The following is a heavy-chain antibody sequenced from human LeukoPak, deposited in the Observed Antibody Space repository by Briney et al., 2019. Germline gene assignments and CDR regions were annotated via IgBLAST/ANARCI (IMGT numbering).Heavy chain of an antibody. D-gene: IGHD2-21*02. CDR3: AREGGGDPFDY. J-gene: IGHJ4*02. CDR1: GGTFSSYA. V-gene: IGHV1-69*06. Sequence: SVKVSCKASGGTFSSYAISWVRQAPGQGLEWMGGILPIFGTANYAQKFQGRVTITADKSTSTAYMELSSLRSEDTAVYYCAREGGGDPFDYWGQGTLVTVSS. CDR2: ILPIFGTA.